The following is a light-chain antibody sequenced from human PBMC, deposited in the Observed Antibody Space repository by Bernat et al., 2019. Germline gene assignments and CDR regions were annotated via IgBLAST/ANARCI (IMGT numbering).Light chain of an antibody. J-gene: IGLJ2*01. Sequence: QAGLTQPPSVSKGLRQTATLTCTGNSNNVGYQGAVWLQQHQGHPPKLLSYRSTNRPSGISERFSASRSGNTASLTITGLQPEDEADYYCSAWDSSLSAVVFGGGTKLTAL. CDR3: SAWDSSLSAVV. V-gene: IGLV10-54*04. CDR2: RST. CDR1: SNNVGYQG.